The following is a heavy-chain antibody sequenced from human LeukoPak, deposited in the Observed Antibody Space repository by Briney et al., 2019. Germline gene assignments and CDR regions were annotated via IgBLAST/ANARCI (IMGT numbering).Heavy chain of an antibody. Sequence: PSETLSLTCTVSGGSISSGDCYWSWIRQPPGKGLEWIGYIYYSGSTYYNPSLKSRVTISVDTSKNQFSLKLSSVTAADTAVYYCARDYGDARYNWFDPWGQGTLVTVSS. J-gene: IGHJ5*02. CDR1: GGSISSGDCY. D-gene: IGHD4-17*01. V-gene: IGHV4-30-4*01. CDR2: IYYSGST. CDR3: ARDYGDARYNWFDP.